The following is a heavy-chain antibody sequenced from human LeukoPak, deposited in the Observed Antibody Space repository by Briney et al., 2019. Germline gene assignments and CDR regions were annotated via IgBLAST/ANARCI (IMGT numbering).Heavy chain of an antibody. CDR1: GYTFTGYY. CDR3: ARGRSGIAAAGLLDY. V-gene: IGHV1-2*04. J-gene: IGHJ4*02. CDR2: INPNSGGT. Sequence: ASVKVSCKASGYTFTGYYMHWVRQAPGQGLEWMGWINPNSGGTNYAQKFQGWVTMTRDTSISTAYMELSRLRSDDTAVYYCARGRSGIAAAGLLDYWGQGTLVTVSS. D-gene: IGHD6-13*01.